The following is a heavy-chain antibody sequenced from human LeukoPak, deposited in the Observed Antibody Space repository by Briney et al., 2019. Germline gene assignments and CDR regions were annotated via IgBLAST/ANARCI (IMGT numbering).Heavy chain of an antibody. J-gene: IGHJ5*02. CDR1: GGSFSGYY. CDR3: ARGAYCSSTSCYPPQYNWFDP. D-gene: IGHD2-2*01. Sequence: SETLSLTCAVYGGSFSGYYWSWIRQPPGKGLEWIGEINHSGSTNYNPSLKRRVTISVDTSKNQFSLKLSSVTAADTAVYYCARGAYCSSTSCYPPQYNWFDPWGQGTLVTVSS. V-gene: IGHV4-34*01. CDR2: INHSGST.